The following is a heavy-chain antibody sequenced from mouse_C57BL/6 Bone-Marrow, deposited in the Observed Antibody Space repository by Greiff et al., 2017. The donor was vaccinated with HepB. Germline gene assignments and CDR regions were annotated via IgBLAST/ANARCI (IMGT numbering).Heavy chain of an antibody. D-gene: IGHD2-1*01. CDR2: IHPNSGST. CDR1: GYTFTSYW. J-gene: IGHJ2*01. Sequence: QVQLQQPGAELVKPGASVKLPCKASGYTFTSYWMHWVKQRPGQGLEWIGMIHPNSGSTNYNEKFKSKATLTVDKSSSTAYMQLSSLTSEDSAVYYCARNPLLLSYYFDYWGQGTTLTVSS. V-gene: IGHV1-64*01. CDR3: ARNPLLLSYYFDY.